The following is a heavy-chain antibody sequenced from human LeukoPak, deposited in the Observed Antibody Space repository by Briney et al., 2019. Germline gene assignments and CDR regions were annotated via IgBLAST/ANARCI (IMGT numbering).Heavy chain of an antibody. D-gene: IGHD3-22*01. CDR1: GFTVNSNY. Sequence: PGGSLRLSCAASGFTVNSNYMTWVRQAPGKGLEWVSVIYSGGGTYYADSVKGRFTISRDNSKNTLYLQMNSLRAEDTAVYYCAREIDSRGYWGQGTLVTVSA. V-gene: IGHV3-66*01. CDR3: AREIDSRGY. J-gene: IGHJ4*02. CDR2: IYSGGGT.